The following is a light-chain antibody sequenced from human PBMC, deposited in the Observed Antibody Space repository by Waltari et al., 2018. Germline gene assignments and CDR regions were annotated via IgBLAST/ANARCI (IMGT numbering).Light chain of an antibody. J-gene: IGKJ3*01. CDR3: QQYNSWPVT. V-gene: IGKV3-15*01. Sequence: ESVMTQSPATLSVSPGERATLSCRASQSINSHLAWYQQKPGQAPRLLIYGASTRVTGIPATFSGSGSGTEFTLTISSLQSEDFAVFYCQQYNSWPVTFGPGTKVDIK. CDR1: QSINSH. CDR2: GAS.